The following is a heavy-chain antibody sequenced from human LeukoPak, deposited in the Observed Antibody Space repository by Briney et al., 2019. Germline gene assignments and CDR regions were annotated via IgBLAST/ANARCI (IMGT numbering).Heavy chain of an antibody. CDR2: TYYRSKWYN. Sequence: SQTLSLTYAISGDSVSSNSAAWNWIRQSPSRGLEWLGRTYYRSKWYNDYAVSVKSRITINPDTSKNQFSLQLNSVTPEDTAVYYCARDSGSGWYVSSGWFDPWGQGTLVTVSS. CDR1: GDSVSSNSAA. D-gene: IGHD6-19*01. J-gene: IGHJ5*02. V-gene: IGHV6-1*01. CDR3: ARDSGSGWYVSSGWFDP.